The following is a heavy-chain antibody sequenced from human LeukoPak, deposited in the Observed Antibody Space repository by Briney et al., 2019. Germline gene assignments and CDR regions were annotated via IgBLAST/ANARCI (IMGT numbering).Heavy chain of an antibody. CDR2: IYSGGST. CDR1: GFTFSSYA. D-gene: IGHD1-1*01. CDR3: ARGSLEDLSD. V-gene: IGHV3-66*01. Sequence: GGSLRLSCVASGFTFSSYAMSWVRQAPGKGLEWVSVIYSGGSTTYADSVKGRFAISRDDSGNTIFLQMNSLKDEDTGIYYCARGSLEDLSDWGQGTLVTVSS. J-gene: IGHJ4*02.